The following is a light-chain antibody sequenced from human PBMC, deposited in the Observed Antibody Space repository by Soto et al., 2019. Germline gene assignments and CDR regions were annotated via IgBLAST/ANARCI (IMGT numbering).Light chain of an antibody. V-gene: IGLV2-11*01. CDR2: DVS. Sequence: QYALTQPRSVSGSPGQSVTISCTGTSCDVGGYNYVSWYQQHPGKAPKLMIFDVSKRPSGVPDRFSGSKSGNTASLTISGLQAEDEADYYCCSYAGSFVVFGGGTKLTAL. CDR1: SCDVGGYNY. J-gene: IGLJ2*01. CDR3: CSYAGSFVV.